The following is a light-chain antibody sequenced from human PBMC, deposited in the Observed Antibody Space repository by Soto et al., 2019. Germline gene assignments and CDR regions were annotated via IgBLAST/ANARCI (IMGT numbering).Light chain of an antibody. Sequence: QSALPQPASLSGSPGQSITISCTGTSSDVGGYNSVSWYQQHPGKAPKLMIYEVSNRPSGVSNRFSGSKSGNTASLTISGLQAEDEADYYCSSYTTSSTLLYVFGTGTKLTVL. CDR1: SSDVGGYNS. CDR3: SSYTTSSTLLYV. J-gene: IGLJ1*01. V-gene: IGLV2-14*01. CDR2: EVS.